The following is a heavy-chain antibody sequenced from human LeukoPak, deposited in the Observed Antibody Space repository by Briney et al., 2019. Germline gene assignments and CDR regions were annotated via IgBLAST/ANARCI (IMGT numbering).Heavy chain of an antibody. CDR2: IYYSGST. D-gene: IGHD3-3*01. V-gene: IGHV4-59*08. J-gene: IGHJ4*02. CDR1: GGSISSYY. CDR3: ARTTIFGVVPKYYFDY. Sequence: PSETLSLTCTVSGGSISSYYWSWIRQPPGKGLEWIGYIYYSGSTNYNPSLKSRVTISVDTSKNQFSLKLSSVTAADTAVYYCARTTIFGVVPKYYFDYWGQGTLVTVSS.